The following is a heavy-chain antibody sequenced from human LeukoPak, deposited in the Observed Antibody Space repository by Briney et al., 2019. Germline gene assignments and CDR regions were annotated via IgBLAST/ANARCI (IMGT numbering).Heavy chain of an antibody. CDR2: IKRDGSEK. CDR1: AFTFSSYW. V-gene: IGHV3-7*01. Sequence: PGGSLSLSCAGSAFTFSSYWMNWVRQAPGKGLEWVANIKRDGSEKYYVDSVKGRFTISRDNAKDSLYLQMNSLRAEDTAVYYCVRGLAGGLDPWGQGTLVTVSS. CDR3: VRGLAGGLDP. J-gene: IGHJ5*02. D-gene: IGHD2-21*01.